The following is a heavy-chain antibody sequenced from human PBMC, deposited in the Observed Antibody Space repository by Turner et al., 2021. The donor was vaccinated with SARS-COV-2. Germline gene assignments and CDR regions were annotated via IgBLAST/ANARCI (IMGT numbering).Heavy chain of an antibody. CDR3: ARARSSIRLGGVRGYSDS. CDR2: IYYNRTP. CDR1: GGSISSSSYY. V-gene: IGHV4-39*01. D-gene: IGHD3-16*01. Sequence: QLQLQESGPGLVKPSETLSLTCTVSGGSISSSSYYWGWIRQPPGKGLEWIGSIYYNRTPNCNPSLKVGVTMSVDTSKHQFALELGSVTDEDAAEYDCARARSSIRLGGVRGYSDSWGQGTLVTVSS. J-gene: IGHJ4*02.